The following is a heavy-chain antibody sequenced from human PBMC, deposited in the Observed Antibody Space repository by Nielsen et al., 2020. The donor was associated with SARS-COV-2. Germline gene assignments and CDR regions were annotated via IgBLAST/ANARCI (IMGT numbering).Heavy chain of an antibody. CDR1: GFTFSSYD. Sequence: GESLKISCAASGFTFSSYDMHWVRQATGKGLEWVSTISTAGDTFYPGSVKGRFTISRDNAKNSLSLQMNGLRAEDTAVYFCASLSTNHERATNPFVVDVWGQGTTVTVSS. D-gene: IGHD2-8*01. CDR3: ASLSTNHERATNPFVVDV. CDR2: ISTAGDT. V-gene: IGHV3-13*01. J-gene: IGHJ6*02.